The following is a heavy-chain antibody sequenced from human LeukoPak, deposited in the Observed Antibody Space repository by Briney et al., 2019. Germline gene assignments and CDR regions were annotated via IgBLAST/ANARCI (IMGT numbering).Heavy chain of an antibody. CDR2: IKQDGSEK. V-gene: IGHV3-7*01. J-gene: IGHJ3*02. CDR3: SSPTWGGAFDI. D-gene: IGHD3-16*01. CDR1: GFTLSRYW. Sequence: PGGSLRLSCVGSGFTLSRYWMSWVRQAPGKGLEWVASIKQDGSEKYYVDSVKGRFTISRDNAKNSLYPQMNNLRAEDTAVYYCSSPTWGGAFDIWGQGTKVTVSS.